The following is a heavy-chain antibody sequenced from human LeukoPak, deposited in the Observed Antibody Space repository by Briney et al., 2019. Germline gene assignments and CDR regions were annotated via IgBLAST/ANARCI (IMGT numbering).Heavy chain of an antibody. CDR1: GFTFSSYS. CDR2: ISSSSSTI. CDR3: ARSLWFGPRLYYGMDV. D-gene: IGHD3-10*01. Sequence: GGSLRLSCAASGFTFSSYSMNWVRQAPGKGLEWVSYISSSSSTIYYADSVKGRFTISRDNAKNSLYLQMNSLRAEDTAVYYCARSLWFGPRLYYGMDVWGQGTTVTVSS. J-gene: IGHJ6*02. V-gene: IGHV3-48*04.